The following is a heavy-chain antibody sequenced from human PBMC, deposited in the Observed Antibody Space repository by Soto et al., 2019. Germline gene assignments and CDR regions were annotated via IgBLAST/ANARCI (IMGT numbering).Heavy chain of an antibody. Sequence: GGALRLSCAASVFTFSSYAMSWVRQAPGKGLEWVSAISGSGGSTYYADSVKGRFTISRDNSKNTLYLQMNSLRAEDTAVYYCAKGGLVVVVAAIGTSDWFDPWGQGTLVTVSS. J-gene: IGHJ5*02. V-gene: IGHV3-23*01. D-gene: IGHD2-15*01. CDR1: VFTFSSYA. CDR3: AKGGLVVVVAAIGTSDWFDP. CDR2: ISGSGGST.